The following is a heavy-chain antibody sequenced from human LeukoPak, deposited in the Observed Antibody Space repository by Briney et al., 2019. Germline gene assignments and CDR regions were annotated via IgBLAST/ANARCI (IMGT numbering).Heavy chain of an antibody. D-gene: IGHD3-22*01. CDR2: IYPGDSDT. CDR3: ARRTSYYYDSSGYYYYDY. V-gene: IGHV5-51*01. CDR1: GYIFTSYW. J-gene: IGHJ4*02. Sequence: GESLKISCKGSGYIFTSYWIGWVRQMPGKGLEWMGIIYPGDSDTRYSPSFQGQVTISADKSISTAYLQWSSLKASDTATYYCARRTSYYYDSSGYYYYDYWGQGTLVTVSS.